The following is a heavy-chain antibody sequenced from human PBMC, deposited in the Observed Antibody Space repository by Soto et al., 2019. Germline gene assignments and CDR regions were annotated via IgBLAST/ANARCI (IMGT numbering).Heavy chain of an antibody. CDR3: ARDPGRWLQSYDY. V-gene: IGHV3-7*01. D-gene: IGHD3-10*01. J-gene: IGHJ4*02. CDR2: IKQDGSEK. CDR1: GFTFSSYW. Sequence: GGSLRLSCAASGFTFSSYWMSWVRQAPGKGLEWVANIKQDGSEKYYVDSVKGRFTISRDNAKNSLYLQMNSLRAEDTAVYYCARDPGRWLQSYDYWGQGTLVTVSS.